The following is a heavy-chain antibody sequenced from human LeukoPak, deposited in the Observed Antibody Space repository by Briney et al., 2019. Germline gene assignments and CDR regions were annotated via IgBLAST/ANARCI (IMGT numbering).Heavy chain of an antibody. D-gene: IGHD6-19*01. V-gene: IGHV4-59*01. CDR1: GGSISSYY. Sequence: PSETLSLTCTVSGGSISSYYWSWIRQPPGKGLEWIGYIYYSGSTNYNPSLKGRVTISIDTSKNQFSLKLSSVTAADTAVYYCARDDPSSGWYGNWFDPWGQGTLVTVSS. CDR3: ARDDPSSGWYGNWFDP. CDR2: IYYSGST. J-gene: IGHJ5*02.